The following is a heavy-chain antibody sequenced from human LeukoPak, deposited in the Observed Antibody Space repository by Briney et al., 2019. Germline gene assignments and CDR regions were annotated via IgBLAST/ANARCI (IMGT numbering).Heavy chain of an antibody. V-gene: IGHV3-30*03. J-gene: IGHJ4*02. CDR1: GFTFSSYG. D-gene: IGHD4-17*01. Sequence: PGGSLRLSCAASGFTFSSYGMHWVRQAPGKGLEWVAVISYDGSNKYYADSVKGRFTISRDNSKNTLYLQMNSLRAGDTAVYYCARDYGYYFDYWGQGTLVTVSS. CDR2: ISYDGSNK. CDR3: ARDYGYYFDY.